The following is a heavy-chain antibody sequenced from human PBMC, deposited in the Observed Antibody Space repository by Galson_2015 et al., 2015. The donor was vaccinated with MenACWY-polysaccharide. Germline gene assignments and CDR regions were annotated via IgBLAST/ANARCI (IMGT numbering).Heavy chain of an antibody. CDR3: ASNGDQGY. Sequence: SLRLSCAASGFTVSNNYMNWFRQTPEKGLEWVSLIYSGGSTHYADSVKGRFTISRDSSKNTLYLQMNSLRAEDTAWYYCASNGDQGYWDQGTLVTVSS. V-gene: IGHV3-53*01. CDR1: GFTVSNNY. J-gene: IGHJ4*02. CDR2: IYSGGST. D-gene: IGHD4-17*01.